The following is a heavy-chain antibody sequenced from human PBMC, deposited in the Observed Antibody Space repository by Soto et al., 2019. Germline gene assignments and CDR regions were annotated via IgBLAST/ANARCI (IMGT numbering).Heavy chain of an antibody. CDR2: ISDSGGST. CDR1: GFSFSSYA. CDR3: ANTGYSYGYDWCDP. J-gene: IGHJ5*02. V-gene: IGHV3-23*01. D-gene: IGHD5-18*01. Sequence: EVQLLESGGGLVQPGGSLRLSCAASGFSFSSYAMTWVRQAPGKGLEWVSGISDSGGSTYDADSGKGRFTISRDHSKKMLYLQIKRPRAGGTAVYYRANTGYSYGYDWCDPWGQVPLVTVSS.